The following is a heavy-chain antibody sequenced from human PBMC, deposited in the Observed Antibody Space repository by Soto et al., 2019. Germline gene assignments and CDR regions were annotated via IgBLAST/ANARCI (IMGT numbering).Heavy chain of an antibody. CDR2: ISAYNGNT. V-gene: IGHV1-18*04. CDR1: GYTFTSYG. D-gene: IGHD2-15*01. J-gene: IGHJ5*02. Sequence: ASVKVSCKASGYTFTSYGISWVRQAPGQGLEWMGWISAYNGNTNYAQKLQGRVTMTTDTSASTAYMELRSLRSDDTAVYYCARDARVVVVAATLDHINWFDPWGQGTLVTVSS. CDR3: ARDARVVVVAATLDHINWFDP.